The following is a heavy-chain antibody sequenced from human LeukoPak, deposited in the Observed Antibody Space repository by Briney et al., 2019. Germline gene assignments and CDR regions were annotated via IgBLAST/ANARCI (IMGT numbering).Heavy chain of an antibody. CDR1: GDSFSRSGYF. Sequence: SETLSLTCTVSGDSFSRSGYFWGWVRQPPGKGLEWIGSISDSGSTYYNPSLKSRVTISIDTPKNQFSLKLNSLTAADTAVYYCARQIGDIAWPRYFDLWGRGTLVTVSS. V-gene: IGHV4-39*07. CDR3: ARQIGDIAWPRYFDL. J-gene: IGHJ2*01. D-gene: IGHD2-21*02. CDR2: ISDSGST.